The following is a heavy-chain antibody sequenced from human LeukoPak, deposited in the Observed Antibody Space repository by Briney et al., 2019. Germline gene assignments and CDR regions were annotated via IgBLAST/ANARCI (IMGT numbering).Heavy chain of an antibody. D-gene: IGHD2-21*02. Sequence: ASVKVSCKASGYTFSSYDINWVRQATGQGLEWMGWTNPNSGNTGYAQKFQGRVTMTRNTSISTAYMELSSLRSEDTAVYYCARAVVVTEPNWFDPWGQGTLVTVSS. V-gene: IGHV1-8*01. J-gene: IGHJ5*02. CDR2: TNPNSGNT. CDR1: GYTFSSYD. CDR3: ARAVVVTEPNWFDP.